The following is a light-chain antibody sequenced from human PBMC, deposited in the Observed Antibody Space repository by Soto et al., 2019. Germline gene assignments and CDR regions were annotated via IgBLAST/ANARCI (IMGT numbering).Light chain of an antibody. CDR1: QGISNY. V-gene: IGKV1D-8*01. CDR2: TAS. J-gene: IGKJ2*01. Sequence: VIWMTQSPSLLSASTGDRVTISCRMSQGISNYLAWYQQKPGKAPELLIYTASTLQSGVPSRFSGSGSGTDFTLTISSLQSEDLATYYCQQYYIFPYTFGQGTKLEIK. CDR3: QQYYIFPYT.